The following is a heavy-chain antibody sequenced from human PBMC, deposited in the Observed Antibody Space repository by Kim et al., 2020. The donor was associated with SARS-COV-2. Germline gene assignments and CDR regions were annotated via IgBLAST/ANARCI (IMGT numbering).Heavy chain of an antibody. CDR1: GFTFSSYG. J-gene: IGHJ4*02. Sequence: GGSLRLSCAASGFTFSSYGIHWVRQAPGKGLEWVAGLWFEGSNKYYAESVKGRFTISRDNSKNILYLQMNSLRVEDTAVYYCARDRRVRSPSHFDYWGQG. V-gene: IGHV3-33*01. CDR3: ARDRRVRSPSHFDY. CDR2: LWFEGSNK.